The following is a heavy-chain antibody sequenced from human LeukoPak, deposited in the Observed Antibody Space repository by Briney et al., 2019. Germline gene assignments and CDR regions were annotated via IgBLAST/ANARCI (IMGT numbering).Heavy chain of an antibody. D-gene: IGHD3-16*01. Sequence: PSQSLSLTCAVYGASFSDSYWSWIRQSPEKGLEWIGEINNSGSTSYNPSLNSRVIMSVYRSKNQFSLRLTSVTAADTAVYYCARGRYGPRLGNWGQGTLVSVS. CDR1: GASFSDSY. J-gene: IGHJ4*02. V-gene: IGHV4-34*01. CDR3: ARGRYGPRLGN. CDR2: INNSGST.